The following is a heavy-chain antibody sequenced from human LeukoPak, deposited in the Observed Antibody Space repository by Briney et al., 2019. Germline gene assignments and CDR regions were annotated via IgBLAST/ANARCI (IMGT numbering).Heavy chain of an antibody. CDR3: AKEQGGSGWSRGLDS. D-gene: IGHD6-19*01. CDR1: GFTVITND. V-gene: IGHV3-53*01. Sequence: GGSLRLSCAASGFTVITNDMTWVRQAPGKGLEWVSVLYSDGNTKYADSVKGRFTISRDNSKNTLSLQMNSLRAEDTAVYYCAKEQGGSGWSRGLDSWGQGTLVTVSS. CDR2: LYSDGNT. J-gene: IGHJ4*02.